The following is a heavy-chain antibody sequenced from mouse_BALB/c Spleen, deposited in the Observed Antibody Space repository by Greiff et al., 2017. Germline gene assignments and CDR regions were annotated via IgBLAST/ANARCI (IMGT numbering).Heavy chain of an antibody. V-gene: IGHV1-15*01. CDR1: GYTFTDYE. Sequence: QVQLQQSGAELVRPGASVTLSCKASGYTFTDYEMHWVKQTPVHGLEWIGAIDPETGGTAYNQKFKGKATLTADKSSSTAYMELRSLTSEDSAVYYCTVTGTGHFDYWGQGTTLTVSS. J-gene: IGHJ2*01. CDR2: IDPETGGT. D-gene: IGHD4-1*01. CDR3: TVTGTGHFDY.